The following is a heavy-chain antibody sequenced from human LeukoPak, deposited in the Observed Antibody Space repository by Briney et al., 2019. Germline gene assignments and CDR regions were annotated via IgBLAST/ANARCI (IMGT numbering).Heavy chain of an antibody. CDR2: ISFDGSNK. CDR1: GFTFSSYG. Sequence: GGSLRLSCAASGFTFSSYGMHWVRQAPGKGLEWVAVISFDGSNKYYADSMKGRFTISRDNSKNTLYLEMNSLRVEDTAVYFCAKGYGHQLVNNWFDPWGQGTLVTVSS. J-gene: IGHJ5*02. V-gene: IGHV3-30*18. D-gene: IGHD6-13*01. CDR3: AKGYGHQLVNNWFDP.